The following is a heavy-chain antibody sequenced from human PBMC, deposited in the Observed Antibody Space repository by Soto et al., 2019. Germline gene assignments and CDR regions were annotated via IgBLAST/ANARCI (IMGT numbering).Heavy chain of an antibody. J-gene: IGHJ4*02. CDR1: EFTFSTYW. CDR2: IEGDGSEK. Sequence: PGGSLRLSCAASEFTFSTYWMTWVRLAPGKGLEWVANIEGDGSEKNYVDSVKGRFTVSRDNAKRSLYLQMNSLRVEDTAVYYCVRGLFTGSPHFFYWGQGTLVTVSS. CDR3: VRGLFTGSPHFFY. D-gene: IGHD1-1*01. V-gene: IGHV3-7*05.